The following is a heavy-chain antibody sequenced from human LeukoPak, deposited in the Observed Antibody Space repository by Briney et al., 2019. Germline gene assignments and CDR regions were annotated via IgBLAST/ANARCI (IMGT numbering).Heavy chain of an antibody. J-gene: IGHJ4*02. CDR2: INSDGSST. CDR1: GFTFSSYW. V-gene: IGHV3-74*01. D-gene: IGHD3-22*01. Sequence: GGSLRLSCAASGFTFSSYWMPWVRQAPGKGLVWVSRINSDGSSTSYADSVKGRFTISRDNAKNTLYLQMNSLSVEDTAVYHCARGLDYYDSSGYYWGQGTLVTVSS. CDR3: ARGLDYYDSSGYY.